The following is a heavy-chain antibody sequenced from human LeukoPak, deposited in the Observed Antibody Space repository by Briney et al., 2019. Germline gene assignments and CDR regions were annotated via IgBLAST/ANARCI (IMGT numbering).Heavy chain of an antibody. CDR1: GFTFSSYW. Sequence: PGGSLRLSCAASGFTFSSYWMSWVRQAPGKGLEWVANIKQDGSEKYYVDSVKGRFTISRDNAKNSLYLQMNSLRAEDTAVYYCARGLQLVQDYYYYYYMNVWGKGTTVTVSS. CDR3: ARGLQLVQDYYYYYYMNV. V-gene: IGHV3-7*01. D-gene: IGHD6-6*01. J-gene: IGHJ6*03. CDR2: IKQDGSEK.